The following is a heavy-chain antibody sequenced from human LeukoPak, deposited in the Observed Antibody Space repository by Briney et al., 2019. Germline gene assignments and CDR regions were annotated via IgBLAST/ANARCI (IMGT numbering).Heavy chain of an antibody. V-gene: IGHV4-34*01. J-gene: IGHJ4*02. CDR1: GVSFSGYY. Sequence: SETLSLTCAVYGVSFSGYYWSWLRQPPGKGLEWIGEINHSGSTNYNPSLKSRVTISVDTSKNQFSLKLSSVTAADTAVYYCARGRVFGDSSWYSDFDYWGQGTLVTVSS. CDR3: ARGRVFGDSSWYSDFDY. CDR2: INHSGST. D-gene: IGHD6-13*01.